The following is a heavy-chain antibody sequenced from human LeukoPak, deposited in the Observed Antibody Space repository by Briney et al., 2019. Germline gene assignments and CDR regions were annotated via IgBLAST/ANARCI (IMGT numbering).Heavy chain of an antibody. CDR3: AKGLYSDHPPSFDY. Sequence: GGSLRLSCAASGFSFSNFAVSWVRQAPGKGLEWVSAVSGDGGTTYYADSVEGRFTISRDNSQDTLYLQMNSLRAEDTAVYYCAKGLYSDHPPSFDYWGQGTLVTVSS. CDR1: GFSFSNFA. J-gene: IGHJ4*02. CDR2: VSGDGGTT. V-gene: IGHV3-23*01. D-gene: IGHD4-17*01.